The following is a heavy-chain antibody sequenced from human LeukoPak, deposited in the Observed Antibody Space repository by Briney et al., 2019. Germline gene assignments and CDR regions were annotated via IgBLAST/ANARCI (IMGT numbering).Heavy chain of an antibody. D-gene: IGHD2-21*01. V-gene: IGHV3-66*01. J-gene: IGHJ6*02. CDR3: ARLFPQFYYGMDV. Sequence: GGSLRLSCAASGFTVSSNQMSWVRQAPGKGLEWVSVIYSGGSTYYADSVKGRFTISRDNSKNTLYLQMNSLRAEDTAVYYCARLFPQFYYGMDVWGQGTTVTVSS. CDR1: GFTVSSNQ. CDR2: IYSGGST.